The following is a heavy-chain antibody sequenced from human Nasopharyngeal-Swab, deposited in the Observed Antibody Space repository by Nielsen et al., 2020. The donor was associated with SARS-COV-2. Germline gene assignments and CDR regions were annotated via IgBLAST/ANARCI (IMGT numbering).Heavy chain of an antibody. Sequence: GESLKISCAASGFTFSSYAMSWVRQAPGKGLEWVSAISGSGGSTYYADSVKGRFTISRDNSKNTLELYMNSLRAEDTAVYYCAKGVPGIAAAGTGYFQHWGQGTLVTVSS. J-gene: IGHJ1*01. CDR3: AKGVPGIAAAGTGYFQH. V-gene: IGHV3-23*01. CDR2: ISGSGGST. D-gene: IGHD6-13*01. CDR1: GFTFSSYA.